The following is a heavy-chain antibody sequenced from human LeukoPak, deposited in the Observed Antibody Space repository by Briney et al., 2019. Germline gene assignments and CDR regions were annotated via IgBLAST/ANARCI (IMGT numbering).Heavy chain of an antibody. Sequence: GGSLRLSCAASGYTFTSYAMNWVRQAPGQGLEWMGWINTNTGNPTYAQGFTGRFVSSLDTSVSTAYLQISSLKAEDTAVYYCARGIAVAGTGGDFDYWGQGTLVTVSS. D-gene: IGHD6-19*01. CDR2: INTNTGNP. J-gene: IGHJ4*02. V-gene: IGHV7-4-1*02. CDR1: GYTFTSYA. CDR3: ARGIAVAGTGGDFDY.